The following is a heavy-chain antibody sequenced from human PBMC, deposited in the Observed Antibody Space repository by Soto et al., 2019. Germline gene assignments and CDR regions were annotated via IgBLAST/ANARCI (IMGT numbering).Heavy chain of an antibody. CDR3: AGGPPLYCGADCYSDYFEY. D-gene: IGHD2-21*02. V-gene: IGHV3-74*01. J-gene: IGHJ4*02. Sequence: PGGSLSLSCAAYGLTFSSDWIPWIRQAPGKGLVWVSRINTDGSDTSYADSVKGRFTISRDNSKNTLYLQMSSLTAEDTAVYYCAGGPPLYCGADCYSDYFEYWGQGTLVTVSS. CDR1: GLTFSSDW. CDR2: INTDGSDT.